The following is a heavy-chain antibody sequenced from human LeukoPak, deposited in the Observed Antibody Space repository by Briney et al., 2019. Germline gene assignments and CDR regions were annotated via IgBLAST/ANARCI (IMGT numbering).Heavy chain of an antibody. V-gene: IGHV3-30-3*01. CDR3: ASLIDY. Sequence: GGSLRLSCAASGFTFSSYAMHWVRQAPGKGLEWVAVISYDGSNKYYADSVKGRFTISRDNSKNTLYLQMNSLRAEDTAVYYRASLIDYWGQGTLVTVSS. J-gene: IGHJ4*02. CDR1: GFTFSSYA. CDR2: ISYDGSNK.